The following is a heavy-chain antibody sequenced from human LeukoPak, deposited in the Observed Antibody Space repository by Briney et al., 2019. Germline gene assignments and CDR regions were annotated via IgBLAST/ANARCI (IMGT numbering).Heavy chain of an antibody. V-gene: IGHV3-30-3*01. CDR1: GLTFRSYA. D-gene: IGHD6-19*01. Sequence: GRSLRLSCAAPGLTFRSYAMHWVRQAPAKGLEWVAVISYDGSHRYYADSVKGQFTISRDNSKNTLYLQMNSLRPEDTAVYYCARRAVAFDYWGQGTLVTVSS. J-gene: IGHJ4*02. CDR2: ISYDGSHR. CDR3: ARRAVAFDY.